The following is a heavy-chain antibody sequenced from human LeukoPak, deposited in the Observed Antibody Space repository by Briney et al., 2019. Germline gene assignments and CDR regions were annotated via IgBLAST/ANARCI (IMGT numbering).Heavy chain of an antibody. CDR1: GYTFIGYY. Sequence: ASVKVSCKASGYTFIGYYIHWVRQAPGQGLEWMGWINPNSGGTNYAQKFQGRVTMTRDTSISTAYMELSRLRSDDTAVYYCARYSGYDWVYARYWGQGTLVTVSS. J-gene: IGHJ4*02. CDR3: ARYSGYDWVYARY. V-gene: IGHV1-2*02. CDR2: INPNSGGT. D-gene: IGHD5-12*01.